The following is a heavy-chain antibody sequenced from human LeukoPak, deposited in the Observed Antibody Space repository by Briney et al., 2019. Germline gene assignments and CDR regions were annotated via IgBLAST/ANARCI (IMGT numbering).Heavy chain of an antibody. CDR1: GFTFSDYS. CDR3: VSFYEAY. Sequence: GGSLRLSCAASGFTFSDYSMMWVRLAPGKGLEWVAGIIGSGTYTHYADSVKGRFSITRDNARNSVYLQMNGLTAEDTAVYYCVSFYEAYWGRGTLVTVSS. J-gene: IGHJ4*02. CDR2: IIGSGTYT. D-gene: IGHD2/OR15-2a*01. V-gene: IGHV3-21*01.